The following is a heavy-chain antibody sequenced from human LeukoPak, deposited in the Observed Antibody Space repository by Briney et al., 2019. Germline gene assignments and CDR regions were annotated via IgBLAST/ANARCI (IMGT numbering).Heavy chain of an antibody. V-gene: IGHV3-53*01. Sequence: QPGGSLRLSCAASGFTVSSNYMSWVRQAPGKGLEWVSVIYSGGSTYYADSVKGRFTISRDNSKNTLYLQMNSLRAEDTAVYYCARESDILYYFDYWGQGTLVTVSS. CDR3: ARESDILYYFDY. D-gene: IGHD2-15*01. J-gene: IGHJ4*02. CDR2: IYSGGST. CDR1: GFTVSSNY.